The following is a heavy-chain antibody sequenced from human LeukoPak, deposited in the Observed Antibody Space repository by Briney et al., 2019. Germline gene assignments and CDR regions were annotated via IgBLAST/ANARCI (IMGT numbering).Heavy chain of an antibody. CDR3: TRGSTTLSF. J-gene: IGHJ4*02. Sequence: PSETLSLTCTVSGGSISSSSYYWGWIRQPPGKGLEWIGSIYYSGSTYYNPSLKSRVTISVDTSKNQFSLNLSSVTAADTAVYYCTRGSTTLSFWGQGTLVTVSS. D-gene: IGHD1-1*01. CDR2: IYYSGST. CDR1: GGSISSSSYY. V-gene: IGHV4-39*07.